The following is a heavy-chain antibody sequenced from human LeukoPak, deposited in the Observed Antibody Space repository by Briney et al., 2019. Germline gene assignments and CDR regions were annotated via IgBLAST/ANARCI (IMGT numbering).Heavy chain of an antibody. J-gene: IGHJ4*02. CDR3: AREGGYSSSSLDY. D-gene: IGHD6-6*01. CDR2: ISYDGSNK. CDR1: GFTFSSYA. Sequence: GRSLRLSCAASGFTFSSYAMHWVRQAPGKGIEWVAVISYDGSNKYYADSVKGRFTISRDNSKNTLYLQMNSLRAADSAVYYCAREGGYSSSSLDYWGQGTLVTVSS. V-gene: IGHV3-30*01.